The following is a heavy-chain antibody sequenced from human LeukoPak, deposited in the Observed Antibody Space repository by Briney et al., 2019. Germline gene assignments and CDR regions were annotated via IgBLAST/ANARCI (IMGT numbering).Heavy chain of an antibody. CDR1: GYTFTGYY. CDR3: ARDLGIAVAGHY. Sequence: ASVKVSCKASGYTFTGYYMHWVRQAPGQGLEWMGWMNPNSGGTNYAQKFQGRVTMTRDTSISTAYMELSRLRSDDTAVYYCARDLGIAVAGHYWGQGTLVTVSS. J-gene: IGHJ4*02. V-gene: IGHV1-2*02. D-gene: IGHD6-19*01. CDR2: MNPNSGGT.